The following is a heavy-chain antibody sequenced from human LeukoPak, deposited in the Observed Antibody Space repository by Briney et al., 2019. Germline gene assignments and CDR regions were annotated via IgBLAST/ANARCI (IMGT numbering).Heavy chain of an antibody. Sequence: PGGSLRLSCAASGFTFSSYAMHWVRQAPGKGLEWVAVISYDGSNKYYADSVKGRFTISRDNSKNTLYLQMNSLRAEDTAVYYCARERKGFWSGLYPSRYYGMDVWGQGTTVTVSS. V-gene: IGHV3-30-3*01. CDR2: ISYDGSNK. CDR3: ARERKGFWSGLYPSRYYGMDV. CDR1: GFTFSSYA. D-gene: IGHD3-3*01. J-gene: IGHJ6*02.